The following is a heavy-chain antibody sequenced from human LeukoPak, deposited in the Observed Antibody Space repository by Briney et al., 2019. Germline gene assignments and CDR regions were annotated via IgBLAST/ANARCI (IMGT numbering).Heavy chain of an antibody. CDR2: IYDSGST. D-gene: IGHD1-1*01. V-gene: IGHV4-59*01. J-gene: IGHJ4*02. CDR1: GGPLSAYY. Sequence: SETLSLTCTVSGGPLSAYYWTWIRQPPGKGLEWIGYIYDSGSTNYNPSLKSRVAISVDTSKNQFSLKLTSVTAADTAVYYCATGETGSTLGGYWGQGTLVTVSS. CDR3: ATGETGSTLGGY.